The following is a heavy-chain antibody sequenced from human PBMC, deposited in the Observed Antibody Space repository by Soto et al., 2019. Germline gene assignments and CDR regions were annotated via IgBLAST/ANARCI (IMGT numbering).Heavy chain of an antibody. V-gene: IGHV1-69*06. J-gene: IGHJ1*01. Sequence: AASVKVSCKASGGTFSSYAISWVRQAPGQGLEWMGGIIPIFGTANYAQKFQGRVTITADKSTSTAYMELSSLRSEDTAVYYCARGPYYYDSSGYYLEYFQHWGQGTLVTVSS. CDR2: IIPIFGTA. D-gene: IGHD3-22*01. CDR1: GGTFSSYA. CDR3: ARGPYYYDSSGYYLEYFQH.